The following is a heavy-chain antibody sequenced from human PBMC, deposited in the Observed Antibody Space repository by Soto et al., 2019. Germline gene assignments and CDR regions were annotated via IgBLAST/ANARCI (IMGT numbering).Heavy chain of an antibody. CDR1: GYTFTIYG. D-gene: IGHD5-12*01. V-gene: IGHV1-18*01. CDR3: ARALGYSGYAGMDV. J-gene: IGHJ6*02. Sequence: QVQLVQSGGEVKKPGASVKVSCKASGYTFTIYGINWVRQAPGQGLEWMGWISPDNGNTNYAQKLQGRVTMPTATSTSRAYMELRSLRSDDTAVYFCARALGYSGYAGMDVWGQGTTVTVSS. CDR2: ISPDNGNT.